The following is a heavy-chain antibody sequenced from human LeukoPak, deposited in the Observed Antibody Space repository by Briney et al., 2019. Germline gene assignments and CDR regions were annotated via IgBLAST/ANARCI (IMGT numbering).Heavy chain of an antibody. D-gene: IGHD5-24*01. CDR1: GFTVSSNY. Sequence: GGSLRLSCAASGFTVSSNYMSWVRQAPGKGLEWVSVIYSGGSTYYADSVKGRFTISRDNSKNTLYQQMNSLRAEDTAVYYCAKALDGYNYVLDYWGQGTLVTVSS. V-gene: IGHV3-53*01. J-gene: IGHJ4*02. CDR2: IYSGGST. CDR3: AKALDGYNYVLDY.